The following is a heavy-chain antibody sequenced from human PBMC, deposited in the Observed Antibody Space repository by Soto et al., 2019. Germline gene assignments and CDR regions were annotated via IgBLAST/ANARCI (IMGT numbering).Heavy chain of an antibody. CDR2: IIPIFGTA. D-gene: IGHD3-22*01. Sequence: QVQLVQSGAEVKKPGSSVKVSCKASGGTFSSYAISWVRQAPGQGLEWMGGIIPIFGTANYAQKFQGRVTITADESTSTAYMELSSLRSEDTAVYYCAVLEEENYYDSSGYHEDAFDIWGQGTMVTVSS. V-gene: IGHV1-69*01. CDR1: GGTFSSYA. J-gene: IGHJ3*02. CDR3: AVLEEENYYDSSGYHEDAFDI.